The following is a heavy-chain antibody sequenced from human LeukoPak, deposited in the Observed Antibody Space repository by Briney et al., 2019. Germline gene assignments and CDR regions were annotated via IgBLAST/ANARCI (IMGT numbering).Heavy chain of an antibody. Sequence: PSQTLSLICIVSGFSVSSGDYAWPWVRQQRGKGLEWIGYIYNSGSTSYKPASKRQITKTENRTQNHFSLKLSSVTAADTAVYYCARHTRNHGMEVWGQGTPVTVSS. CDR3: ARHTRNHGMEV. V-gene: IGHV4-31*01. CDR2: IYNSGST. CDR1: GFSVSSGDYA. J-gene: IGHJ6*02. D-gene: IGHD1-14*01.